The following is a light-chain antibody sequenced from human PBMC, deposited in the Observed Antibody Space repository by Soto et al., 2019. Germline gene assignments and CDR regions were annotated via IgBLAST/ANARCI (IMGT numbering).Light chain of an antibody. J-gene: IGKJ1*01. V-gene: IGKV3-20*01. CDR3: HKDASSSRT. Sequence: EIVLTQSPGTLSLSPGERATLSCMASQSFSSNYLAWYQQKPGQAPRLLIYGASSRATGIPDRFSGSGSGTDFTLTISRLEPEDFAVYYCHKDASSSRTFGQGTKVEIK. CDR1: QSFSSNY. CDR2: GAS.